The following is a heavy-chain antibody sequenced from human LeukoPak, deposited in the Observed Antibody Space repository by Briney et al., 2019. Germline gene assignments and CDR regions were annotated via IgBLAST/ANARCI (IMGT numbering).Heavy chain of an antibody. V-gene: IGHV3-7*01. CDR2: IKQDGSEK. CDR1: GFTFSDYD. Sequence: PGGSLRLSCAASGFTFSDYDMSWMRQAPGKGLEWVANIKQDGSEKYYVDSVKGRFTISRDNAKNSLYLQMNSLRAEDTAVYYCAGPSTYYDFWSGLNWGQGTLVTVSS. CDR3: AGPSTYYDFWSGLN. J-gene: IGHJ4*02. D-gene: IGHD3-3*01.